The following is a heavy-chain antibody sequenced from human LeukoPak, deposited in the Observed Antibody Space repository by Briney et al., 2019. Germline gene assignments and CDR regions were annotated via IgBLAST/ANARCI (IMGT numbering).Heavy chain of an antibody. Sequence: SETLSLTCTVSGGSISSYYWRWIRQPPGKGLEWVAFIYYSVSTKYNPSLKSPVTISLDTSKNQFSLRLSSVTAADTAVYYCARHFVACPHYFDYWGQGTLVTVSS. D-gene: IGHD2-21*01. CDR3: ARHFVACPHYFDY. J-gene: IGHJ4*02. CDR2: IYYSVST. CDR1: GGSISSYY. V-gene: IGHV4-59*08.